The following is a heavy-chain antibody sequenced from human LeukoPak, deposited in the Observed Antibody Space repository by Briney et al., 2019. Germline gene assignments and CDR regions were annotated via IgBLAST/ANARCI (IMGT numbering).Heavy chain of an antibody. CDR2: IYYSGST. CDR1: GGSISSYY. J-gene: IGHJ4*02. V-gene: IGHV4-59*08. D-gene: IGHD4-17*01. Sequence: PSETLSLTCTVSGGSISSYYWSWIRQPPGKGLEWIGYIYYSGSTNYNPSLKSRVTISVDTSKNQFSLKLSSVTAADTAVYYCARSFDYGDPFDYWGQGTLVTVSS. CDR3: ARSFDYGDPFDY.